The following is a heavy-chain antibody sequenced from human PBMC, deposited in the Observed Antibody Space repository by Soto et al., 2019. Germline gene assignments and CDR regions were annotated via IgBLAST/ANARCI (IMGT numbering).Heavy chain of an antibody. D-gene: IGHD6-6*01. Sequence: QVQLQQWGAGLLKPSETLSLTCAVYGGSFSGYYWSWIRQPPGKGLEWMGEINHSGSTNYNPSLQSRVTISVDTSKSRFSLKLSSVTAADTSVYYCSIREYSSSSYFDYWGQGTLVTVS. CDR3: SIREYSSSSYFDY. J-gene: IGHJ4*02. V-gene: IGHV4-34*01. CDR2: INHSGST. CDR1: GGSFSGYY.